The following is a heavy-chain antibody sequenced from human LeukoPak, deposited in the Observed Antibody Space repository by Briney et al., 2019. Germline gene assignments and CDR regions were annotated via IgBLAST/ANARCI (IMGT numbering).Heavy chain of an antibody. V-gene: IGHV3-23*01. CDR1: GFTFSSYG. CDR3: AKEGGFRYDSSGYYDY. Sequence: PGGSLRLSCAASGFTFSSYGMSWVRQAPGKGLEWVSAISGSGGSTYYADSVKGRFTISRDNSKNTLYLQMNSLRAEDTAVYYCAKEGGFRYDSSGYYDYWGQGTLVTVSS. CDR2: ISGSGGST. D-gene: IGHD3-22*01. J-gene: IGHJ4*02.